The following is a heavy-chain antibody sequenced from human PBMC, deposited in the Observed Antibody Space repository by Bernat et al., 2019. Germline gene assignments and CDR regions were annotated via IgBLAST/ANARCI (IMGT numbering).Heavy chain of an antibody. Sequence: QVQLQESGPGLVKPSETLSLTCTVSGGSVSSGSYYWSWIRQPPGKGLEWIGYIYYSGSTNYNPSLKSRVTISVDTSKNQFSLKLSSVTAADTAVYYCARGIFPRLVAYYSYHMEVGGKGTTAPV. J-gene: IGHJ6*03. CDR3: ARGIFPRLVAYYSYHMEV. CDR2: IYYSGST. CDR1: GGSVSSGSYY. D-gene: IGHD3-3*02. V-gene: IGHV4-61*01.